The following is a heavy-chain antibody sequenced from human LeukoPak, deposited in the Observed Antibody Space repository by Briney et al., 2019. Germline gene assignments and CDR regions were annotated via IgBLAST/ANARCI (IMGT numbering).Heavy chain of an antibody. CDR1: GFTFSSYW. CDR3: AKDRADMTTVTTGY. V-gene: IGHV3-30*18. CDR2: ISYDGSNK. Sequence: GGSLRLSCAASGFTFSSYWMSWVRQAPGKGLEWVAVISYDGSNKYYADSVKGRFTISRDNSKNTLYLQMNSLRAEDTAVCYCAKDRADMTTVTTGYWGQGTLVTVSS. D-gene: IGHD4-17*01. J-gene: IGHJ4*02.